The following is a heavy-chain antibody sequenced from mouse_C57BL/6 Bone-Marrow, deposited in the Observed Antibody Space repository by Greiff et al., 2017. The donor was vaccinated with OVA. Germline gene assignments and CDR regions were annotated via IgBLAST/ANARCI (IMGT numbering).Heavy chain of an antibody. J-gene: IGHJ1*03. CDR2: IYPGNSDT. CDR1: GYTFTSYW. CDR3: TSFYYDYDVGWYFDV. D-gene: IGHD2-4*01. V-gene: IGHV1-5*01. Sequence: EVKLVESGTVLARPGASVKMSCKTSGYTFTSYWMHWVKQRPGQGLEWIGAIYPGNSDTSYNQKFKGKAKLTAVTSASTAYMELSSLTNEDSAVYYCTSFYYDYDVGWYFDVWGTGTTVTVSS.